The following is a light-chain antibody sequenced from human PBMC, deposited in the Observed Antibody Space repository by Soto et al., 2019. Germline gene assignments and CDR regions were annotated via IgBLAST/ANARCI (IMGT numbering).Light chain of an antibody. CDR1: SSDVGGYNY. V-gene: IGLV2-8*01. CDR3: TSNAASNNYV. J-gene: IGLJ1*01. CDR2: EVS. Sequence: QSALTQPPSASGSPGQSVTISCTGTSSDVGGYNYVSWYQQHPGKAPKLIISEVSKRPSGVPDRFSGSKSGNTASLTVSGLQAQDEAAYYCTSNAASNNYVLGNGTKVT.